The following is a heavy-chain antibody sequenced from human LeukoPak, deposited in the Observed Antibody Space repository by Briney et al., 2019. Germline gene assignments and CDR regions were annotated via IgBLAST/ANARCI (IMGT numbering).Heavy chain of an antibody. CDR3: ARGAVVVVSTTGGISGDFDY. CDR1: GGSFSGYY. CDR2: INHSGST. Sequence: PSETLSLTCAVYGGSFSGYYWSWIRQPPGKGLEWIGGINHSGSTNYNPSLKSRVTISVDTSKKQFSLKLTSVTAADTAVYYCARGAVVVVSTTGGISGDFDYWGQGTLVTVSS. V-gene: IGHV4-34*01. J-gene: IGHJ4*02. D-gene: IGHD2-15*01.